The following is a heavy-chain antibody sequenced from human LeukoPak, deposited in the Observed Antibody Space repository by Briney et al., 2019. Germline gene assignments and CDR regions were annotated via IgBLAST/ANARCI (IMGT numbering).Heavy chain of an antibody. CDR3: ARDQRYSSGFDY. V-gene: IGHV4-39*07. Sequence: SETLSLTCTVSGGSISSSSYYWGWIRQPPGKGLEWIGSIYYSGSTYYNPSLKSRVTMSVDTSKNQFSLKLSSVTAADTAVYYCARDQRYSSGFDYWGQGTLVTVSS. CDR2: IYYSGST. J-gene: IGHJ4*02. D-gene: IGHD6-19*01. CDR1: GGSISSSSYY.